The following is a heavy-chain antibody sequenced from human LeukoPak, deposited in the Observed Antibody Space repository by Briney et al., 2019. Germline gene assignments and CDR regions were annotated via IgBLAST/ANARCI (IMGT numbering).Heavy chain of an antibody. CDR3: ARDNPGSSSWYVGYYYMDV. J-gene: IGHJ6*03. Sequence: GGSLRLSCAASGFTFSSYSMNWVRQAPGKWLEWVSSISSSSSYIYYADSVKGRFTISRDNAKNSLYLQMNSLRAEDTAVYYCARDNPGSSSWYVGYYYMDVWGKGTTVTVSS. CDR2: ISSSSSYI. CDR1: GFTFSSYS. V-gene: IGHV3-21*01. D-gene: IGHD6-13*01.